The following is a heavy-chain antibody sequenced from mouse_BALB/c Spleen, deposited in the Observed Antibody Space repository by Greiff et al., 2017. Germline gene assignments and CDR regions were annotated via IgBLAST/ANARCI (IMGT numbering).Heavy chain of an antibody. CDR3: ARRRDGYYAMDY. V-gene: IGHV1-7*01. CDR2: INPSTGYT. Sequence: VQLVESGAELAKPGASVKMSCKASGYTFTSYWMHWVKQRPGQGLEWIGYINPSTGYTEYNQKFKDKATLTADKSSSTAYMQLSSLTSEDSAVYYCARRRDGYYAMDYWGQGTSVTVSS. CDR1: GYTFTSYW. D-gene: IGHD3-3*01. J-gene: IGHJ4*01.